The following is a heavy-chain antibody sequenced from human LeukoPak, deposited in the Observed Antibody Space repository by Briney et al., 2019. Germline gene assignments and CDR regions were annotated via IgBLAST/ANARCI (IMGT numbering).Heavy chain of an antibody. CDR2: IYYNGST. J-gene: IGHJ4*02. D-gene: IGHD3-3*01. CDR3: ARDLLSQDFWSGYSSVGGFDY. Sequence: SETLSLTCTVSGGSISSSSYYWGWIRQPPGKGLEWIGSIYYNGSTYYNPSLKSRVTISLDTSKKQFYLKLTSVTAADTAVYYCARDLLSQDFWSGYSSVGGFDYWGQGTLVAVSS. V-gene: IGHV4-39*07. CDR1: GGSISSSSYY.